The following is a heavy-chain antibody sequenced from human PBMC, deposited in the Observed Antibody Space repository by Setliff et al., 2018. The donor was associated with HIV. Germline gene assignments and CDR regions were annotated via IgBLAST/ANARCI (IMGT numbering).Heavy chain of an antibody. J-gene: IGHJ4*01. Sequence: SETLSLTCTVSTDSLSSSTNHWGWIRQPPGRGLEWIGNINYGGAPYYNPSLKSRVTISIDTSKSQFSLKLTSVTAADTAVYFCARDPHYFDTSGYYSYFYFDYWGHGTLVTVSS. CDR1: TDSLSSSTNH. V-gene: IGHV4-39*07. CDR2: INYGGAP. D-gene: IGHD3-22*01. CDR3: ARDPHYFDTSGYYSYFYFDY.